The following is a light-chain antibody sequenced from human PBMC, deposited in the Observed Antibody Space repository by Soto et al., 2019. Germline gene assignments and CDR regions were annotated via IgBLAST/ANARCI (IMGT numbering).Light chain of an antibody. V-gene: IGKV3-15*01. J-gene: IGKJ5*01. CDR2: GAS. Sequence: EIVMTQSPDTLSVSPGERATLSCRASQSVSSNLAWYQQKHGQAPRLLIYGASTRATGIPARFSGSESGTEFTLTIRSLQSEDFAVYYCQQYNNWPPITFGQGTRLEIK. CDR1: QSVSSN. CDR3: QQYNNWPPIT.